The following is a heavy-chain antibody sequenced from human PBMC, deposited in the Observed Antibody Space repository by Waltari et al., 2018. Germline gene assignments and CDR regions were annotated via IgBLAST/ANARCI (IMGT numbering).Heavy chain of an antibody. J-gene: IGHJ4*02. V-gene: IGHV3-9*01. CDR1: GFTFDDYA. CDR2: SSWNSGSI. Sequence: EVQLVESGGGLVQPGRSLRLSCAASGFTFDDYAMHWVRQAPGKGREWVSGSSWNSGSIGYADSVKGRFTISRDNAKNSLYLQMNSLRAEDTALYYCAKDEGIAVAAVDYWGQGTLVTVSS. D-gene: IGHD6-19*01. CDR3: AKDEGIAVAAVDY.